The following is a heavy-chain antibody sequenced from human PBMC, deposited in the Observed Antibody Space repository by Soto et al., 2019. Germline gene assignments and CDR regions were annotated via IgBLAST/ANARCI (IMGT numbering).Heavy chain of an antibody. CDR1: GGSISSYY. CDR2: IYTSGST. V-gene: IGHV4-4*07. J-gene: IGHJ6*02. D-gene: IGHD3-9*01. CDR3: ARDGSAYYDILTDDYYYYGMDV. Sequence: SETLSLTCTVSGGSISSYYGSWIRQPAGKGLEWIGRIYTSGSTNYNPSLKSRVTMSVDTSKNQFSLKLSSVTAADTAVYYCARDGSAYYDILTDDYYYYGMDVWGQGTTVTVSS.